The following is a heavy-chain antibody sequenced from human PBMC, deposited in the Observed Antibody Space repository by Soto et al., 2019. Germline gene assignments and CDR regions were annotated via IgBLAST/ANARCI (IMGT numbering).Heavy chain of an antibody. CDR3: AASCVACGGFNYYGMDG. D-gene: IGHD2-21*01. J-gene: IGHJ6*02. CDR1: GGSISSGGYY. CDR2: IYYSGTT. Sequence: SETLSLTCTVSGGSISSGGYYWYWIRQHPGKGLEWIGYIYYSGTTYYNPSLKSRVTISVDTSKNQFSLKLSSVTAADTAVYYCAASCVACGGFNYYGMDGWGQGTTVTVSS. V-gene: IGHV4-31*03.